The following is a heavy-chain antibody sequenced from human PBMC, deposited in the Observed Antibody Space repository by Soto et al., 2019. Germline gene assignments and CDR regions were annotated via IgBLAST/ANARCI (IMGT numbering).Heavy chain of an antibody. J-gene: IGHJ5*02. D-gene: IGHD4-4*01. V-gene: IGHV1-18*01. CDR1: GDIFSNYG. Sequence: GASVEVCCKGSGDIFSNYGISWVRQAPGQGLEWMGWISGYNGNTNYAQKFQGRVTITRDTSASTAYMELSSLRSEDTAVYYCARVGPTTYSNYFWFDPWGQGTLVTVSS. CDR2: ISGYNGNT. CDR3: ARVGPTTYSNYFWFDP.